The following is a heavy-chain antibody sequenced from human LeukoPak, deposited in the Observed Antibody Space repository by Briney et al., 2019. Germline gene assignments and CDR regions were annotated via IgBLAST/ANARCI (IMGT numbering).Heavy chain of an antibody. CDR1: GFTLSNSA. Sequence: GGSLRLSCAASGFTLSNSAMSWVRQAPGKGLEWVSTLSGSGITTYYADSVKGRFTISRDNSKNTLYLQMNSLRAEDTAVYYCAKGIYSSGWSCFDYWGHGTLVTVSS. CDR2: LSGSGITT. J-gene: IGHJ4*01. D-gene: IGHD6-19*01. CDR3: AKGIYSSGWSCFDY. V-gene: IGHV3-23*01.